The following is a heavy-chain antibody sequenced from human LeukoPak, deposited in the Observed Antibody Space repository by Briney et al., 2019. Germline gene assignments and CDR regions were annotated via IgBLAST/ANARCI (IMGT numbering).Heavy chain of an antibody. D-gene: IGHD6-13*01. Sequence: PSETLSHTCTVSGGSISSSSYYWGWIRQPPGKGLEWIGSFYYSGSTYYNPSLKSRVTISVDTSKNQFSLKVNYMTAADTAVYYCVRAAAGTLVSDYWGQGTLVTVSS. CDR2: FYYSGST. CDR3: VRAAAGTLVSDY. CDR1: GGSISSSSYY. V-gene: IGHV4-39*07. J-gene: IGHJ4*02.